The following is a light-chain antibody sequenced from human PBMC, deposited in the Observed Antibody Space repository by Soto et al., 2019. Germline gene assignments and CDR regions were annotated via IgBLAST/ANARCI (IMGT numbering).Light chain of an antibody. J-gene: IGKJ1*01. CDR1: QTISSW. Sequence: DIQMTQSPSTLSASVGDRVTIICRASQTISSWLAWYQQKGGQAPKLLISKASILDSGVPSRFSGSGSGTDFTLTISCLQSEDFATYYCQQYYSFPPTFGQGTKVDIK. CDR2: KAS. CDR3: QQYYSFPPT. V-gene: IGKV1-5*03.